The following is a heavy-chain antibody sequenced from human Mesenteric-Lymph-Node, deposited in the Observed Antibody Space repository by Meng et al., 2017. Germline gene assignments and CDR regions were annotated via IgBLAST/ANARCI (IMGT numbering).Heavy chain of an antibody. CDR3: ARGTTMVRGVILPDY. V-gene: IGHV1-18*01. J-gene: IGHJ4*02. D-gene: IGHD3-10*01. Sequence: QVEVERVGAEVGKAGAGVKVTFKASGYAFSLIDIAWGGQAHGQGLGWVGVVSSYHGKTKKAQDLQGRVTITIDTSTTTAYMELRNLRSDDAAVYYCARGTTMVRGVILPDYWGQGTLVTVSS. CDR2: VSSYHGKT. CDR1: GYAFSLID.